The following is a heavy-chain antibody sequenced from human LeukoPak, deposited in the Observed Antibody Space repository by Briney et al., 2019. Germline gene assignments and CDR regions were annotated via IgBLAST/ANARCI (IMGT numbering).Heavy chain of an antibody. J-gene: IGHJ5*02. CDR2: INPNSGGT. CDR3: ARVGTVVVPAWGGWFDP. D-gene: IGHD2-2*01. Sequence: AASVKVSCKASGYTFTSYGISWVRQAPGQGLEWMGWINPNSGGTNYAQKFQGRVTMTRDTSISTAYMELSRLRSDDTAVYYCARVGTVVVPAWGGWFDPWGQGTLVTVSS. CDR1: GYTFTSYG. V-gene: IGHV1-2*02.